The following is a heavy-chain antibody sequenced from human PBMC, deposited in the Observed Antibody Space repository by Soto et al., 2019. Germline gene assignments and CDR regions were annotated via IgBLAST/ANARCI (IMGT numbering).Heavy chain of an antibody. Sequence: PETLCLTCAVSGDSISSGYHWAWIRQPPGKGLEWIGYIYYSGSTNYNPSLKSRVTISVDTSKNQFSLKLSSVTAADTAVYYCALENNLTPGGGMDFWGQGTTVIVS. D-gene: IGHD2-15*01. V-gene: IGHV4-61*01. CDR2: IYYSGST. CDR3: ALENNLTPGGGMDF. CDR1: GDSISSGYH. J-gene: IGHJ6*02.